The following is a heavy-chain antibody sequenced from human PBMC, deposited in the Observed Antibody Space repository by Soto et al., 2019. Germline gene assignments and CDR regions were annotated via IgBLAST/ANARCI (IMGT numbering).Heavy chain of an antibody. J-gene: IGHJ4*02. D-gene: IGHD3-10*01. CDR3: ASYASGTYPFFDQ. CDR1: GGSVNIGTYY. CDR2: IWYSGTS. V-gene: IGHV4-61*01. Sequence: PSETLSLTCTVPGGSVNIGTYYWSWIRQAPGKGLEWIGNIWYSGTSNYNPSLKSRVTISLDTSKNLFSLMLTSVTAADTAVYYCASYASGTYPFFDQWGRGTLVTVSS.